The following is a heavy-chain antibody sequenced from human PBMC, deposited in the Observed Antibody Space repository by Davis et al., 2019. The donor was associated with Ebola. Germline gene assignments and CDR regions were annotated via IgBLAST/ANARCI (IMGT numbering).Heavy chain of an antibody. D-gene: IGHD6-13*01. CDR2: IKQDGSEK. CDR1: GFTFSSYW. V-gene: IGHV3-7*01. Sequence: GESLKISCAASGFTFSSYWMSWVRQAPGKGLEWVANIKQDGSEKYYVDSVKGRFTISRDNAKNSLYLQMNSLRAEDTAVYYCARDSPGVAASFDYWGQGTLVTVSS. CDR3: ARDSPGVAASFDY. J-gene: IGHJ4*02.